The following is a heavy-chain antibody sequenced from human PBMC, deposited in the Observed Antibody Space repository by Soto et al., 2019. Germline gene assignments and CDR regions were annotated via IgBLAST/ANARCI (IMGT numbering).Heavy chain of an antibody. D-gene: IGHD3-22*01. J-gene: IGHJ4*02. CDR1: GGSISSFY. Sequence: SETLSLTCTVSGGSISSFYWSWIRQPAGKGLEWIGRIYSGGRNNYNPSLKSRVTMSVDTSKNQFSLRLSSVTAADTAMYYCARGYYYDSGGYLSYYFDNWGQGTLVTVSS. V-gene: IGHV4-4*07. CDR2: IYSGGRN. CDR3: ARGYYYDSGGYLSYYFDN.